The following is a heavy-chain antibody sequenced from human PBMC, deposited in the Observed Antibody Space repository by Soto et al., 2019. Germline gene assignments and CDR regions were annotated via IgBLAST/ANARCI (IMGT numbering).Heavy chain of an antibody. Sequence: PGEYLKISCKCSGDSFTSYWIGWVRQMPGKGLEWMGIIYPGDSDTRYSPSFQGQVTISADKSISTAYLQWSSLKASDTAMYYCATSVEMATIWNYYYGMDVWGQGTTVIVSS. CDR3: ATSVEMATIWNYYYGMDV. V-gene: IGHV5-51*01. CDR2: IYPGDSDT. D-gene: IGHD5-12*01. J-gene: IGHJ6*02. CDR1: GDSFTSYW.